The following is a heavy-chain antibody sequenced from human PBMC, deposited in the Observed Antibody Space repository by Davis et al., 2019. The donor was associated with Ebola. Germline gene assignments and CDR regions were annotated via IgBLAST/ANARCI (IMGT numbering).Heavy chain of an antibody. V-gene: IGHV3-30-3*01. CDR1: EFTFTTYV. Sequence: GESLKISCAASEFTFTTYVMHWVRQAPGKGLEWVAVISYDGDNSYYADSVKGRFTISRDNSKNTLYLQMNSLRAEDTAVYYCAKGFVRGTIDYWGQGTLVTVSS. J-gene: IGHJ4*02. CDR3: AKGFVRGTIDY. D-gene: IGHD3-10*01. CDR2: ISYDGDNS.